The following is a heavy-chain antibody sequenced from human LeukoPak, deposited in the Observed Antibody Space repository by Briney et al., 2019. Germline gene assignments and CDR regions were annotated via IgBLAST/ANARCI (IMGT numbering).Heavy chain of an antibody. D-gene: IGHD6-19*01. V-gene: IGHV4-39*02. CDR3: ARDQGQWLVKGAAFDI. Sequence: SETLSLTCTVSGGSISSSSYYWGWIRQPPGKGLEWIGSIYYSGSTYYNPSLKSRVTISVDTSKNQFSLKLSSVTAADTAVYYCARDQGQWLVKGAAFDIWGQGTMVTVSS. CDR1: GGSISSSSYY. CDR2: IYYSGST. J-gene: IGHJ3*02.